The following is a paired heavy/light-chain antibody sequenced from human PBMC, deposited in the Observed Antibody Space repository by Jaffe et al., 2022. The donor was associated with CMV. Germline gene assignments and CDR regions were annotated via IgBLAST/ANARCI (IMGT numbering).Heavy chain of an antibody. CDR2: IYYTGGT. D-gene: IGHD3-3*01. J-gene: IGHJ6*02. CDR1: GGTISSSHYY. V-gene: IGHV4-39*01. Sequence: QLQLQESGPGLVKPSETLSLTCTVSGGTISSSHYYWVWIRQPPGKALEWIGSIYYTGGTYYNPSLKSRVTISVDRSKNQFSLRLSAVTAADTAVYYCAAEWRDFGRPYGMDVWGHGTTVTVSS. CDR3: AAEWRDFGRPYGMDV.
Light chain of an antibody. V-gene: IGKV3-20*01. CDR2: GAS. CDR1: QSISSSY. Sequence: EIVLTQSPGTLSLSPGERATLSCRASQSISSSYLAWYQQKPGQAPRLLIYGASSRATGIPDRFSGSESGTDFTLTISRLEPEDFAVYYCQQYGSFPYTFGQGTKVEIK. CDR3: QQYGSFPYT. J-gene: IGKJ2*01.